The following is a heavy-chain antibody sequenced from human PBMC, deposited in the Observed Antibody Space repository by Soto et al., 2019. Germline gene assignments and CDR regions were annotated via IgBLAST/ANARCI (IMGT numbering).Heavy chain of an antibody. CDR1: GFTFSSYG. J-gene: IGHJ4*02. CDR2: ISYDGSNK. D-gene: IGHD6-6*01. CDR3: ATEYSSSSEFSLAFVY. V-gene: IGHV3-30*03. Sequence: QVQLVESGGGVVQPGRSLRLSCAASGFTFSSYGMHWVRQAPGKGLEWVAVISYDGSNKYYADSVKGRFTISRDNSKNTLYLQMNSLRAEDTAVYYCATEYSSSSEFSLAFVYWGQGTLVTVSS.